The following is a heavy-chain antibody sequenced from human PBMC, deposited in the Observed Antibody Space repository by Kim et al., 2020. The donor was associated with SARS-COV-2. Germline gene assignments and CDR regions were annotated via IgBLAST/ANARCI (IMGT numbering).Heavy chain of an antibody. J-gene: IGHJ4*02. Sequence: SSSYIYYADSVKGRFTISRDNAKNSLYLQMNSLRAEDTAVYYCARDGGQPWGQGTLVTVSS. CDR2: SSSYI. CDR3: ARDGGQP. D-gene: IGHD2-15*01. V-gene: IGHV3-21*01.